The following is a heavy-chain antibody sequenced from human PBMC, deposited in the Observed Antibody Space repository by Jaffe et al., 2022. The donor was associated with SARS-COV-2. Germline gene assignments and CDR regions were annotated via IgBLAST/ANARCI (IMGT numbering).Heavy chain of an antibody. D-gene: IGHD3-10*01. V-gene: IGHV1-69*01. CDR2: IIPIFGTA. Sequence: QVQLVQSGAEVKKPGSSVKVSCKASGGTFSSYAISWVRQAPGQGLEWMGGIIPIFGTANYAQKFQGRVTITADESTSTAYMELSSLRSEDTAVYYCARGGSSGSPFASLHAWGPVGYWGQGTLVTVSS. CDR1: GGTFSSYA. CDR3: ARGGSSGSPFASLHAWGPVGY. J-gene: IGHJ4*02.